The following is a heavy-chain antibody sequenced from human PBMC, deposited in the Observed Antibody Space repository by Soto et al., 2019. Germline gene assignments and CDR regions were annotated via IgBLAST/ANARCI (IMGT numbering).Heavy chain of an antibody. Sequence: QVQLVQSGAEVKKPGASVKVSCKASGYTFTSYDINWVRQATGQGLEWMGWMNPNSGNTGYAQKFQGRVTMTRNTTLSTAYMELSSLRSEDTAVYYCARAPRWGYSVNYYYVDYWGQGTLVTVSS. CDR2: MNPNSGNT. D-gene: IGHD1-26*01. CDR3: ARAPRWGYSVNYYYVDY. J-gene: IGHJ4*02. V-gene: IGHV1-8*01. CDR1: GYTFTSYD.